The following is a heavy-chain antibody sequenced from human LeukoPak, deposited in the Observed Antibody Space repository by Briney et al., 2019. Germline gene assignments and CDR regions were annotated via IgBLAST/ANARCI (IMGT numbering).Heavy chain of an antibody. CDR3: ARDAGMCVGSCGGMDV. D-gene: IGHD2-2*03. CDR1: GGSVSNGDYY. J-gene: IGHJ6*02. CDR2: VDHTGST. V-gene: IGHV4-31*02. Sequence: KPSETLSLTCSVSGGSVSNGDYYWSWIRQQPGKGLEWIGNVDHTGSTNYNPSLKSRLILSIDTSMRQFSLRLNSVTAADTAVYYCARDAGMCVGSCGGMDVWGQGTAVTVSS.